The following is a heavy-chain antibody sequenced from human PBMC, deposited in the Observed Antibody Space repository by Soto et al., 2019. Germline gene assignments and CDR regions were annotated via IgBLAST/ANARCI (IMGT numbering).Heavy chain of an antibody. D-gene: IGHD4-17*01. CDR2: IIPILGIA. V-gene: IGHV1-69*02. CDR3: ASGTTVSSRYYYYGMDV. Sequence: SVKVSCKASGGTFSSYTISWVRQAPGQGLEWMGRIIPILGIANYAQKFQGRVTITADKSTSTAYMELSSLRSEDTAVYYCASGTTVSSRYYYYGMDVWGRRTTVPVSS. CDR1: GGTFSSYT. J-gene: IGHJ6*02.